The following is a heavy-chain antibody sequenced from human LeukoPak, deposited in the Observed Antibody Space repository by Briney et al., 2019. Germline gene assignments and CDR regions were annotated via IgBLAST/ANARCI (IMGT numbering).Heavy chain of an antibody. J-gene: IGHJ4*02. CDR1: GYTFTGYY. V-gene: IGHV1-2*04. CDR3: ARARTGYCSGGSCYALIY. CDR2: INPNSGGT. Sequence: ASVKVSCKASGYTFTGYYMHWVRQAPGQGLEWMGWINPNSGGTNYAQKFQGWVTMTRGTSISTAYMELSRLRSDDTAVYYCARARTGYCSGGSCYALIYWGQGTLVTVSS. D-gene: IGHD2-15*01.